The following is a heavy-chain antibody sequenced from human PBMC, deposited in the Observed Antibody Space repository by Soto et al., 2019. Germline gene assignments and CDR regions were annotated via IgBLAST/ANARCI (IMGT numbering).Heavy chain of an antibody. Sequence: GGSLRLSCAASGFTFSSYWMHWVRQAPGKGLVWVSRINSDGSSTSYADSVKGRFIISRDNAKNTLYLQMNSLRAEDTAVYYCARKKISSHTSFWFDPWGQGTLVTVSS. CDR1: GFTFSSYW. V-gene: IGHV3-74*01. CDR3: ARKKISSHTSFWFDP. CDR2: INSDGSST. D-gene: IGHD6-13*01. J-gene: IGHJ5*02.